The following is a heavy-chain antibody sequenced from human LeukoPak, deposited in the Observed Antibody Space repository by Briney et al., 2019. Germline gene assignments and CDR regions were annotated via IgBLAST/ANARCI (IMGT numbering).Heavy chain of an antibody. Sequence: GGSLRLSCAASGFTFSSYSMNWVRQAPGKGLEWVSYISSSSSTIYYADSVKGRFTISRDNAKNSLYLQMNNLRAEDTAVYYCARDHDYYDSSGYYYYWGQGTLVTVSS. CDR2: ISSSSSTI. CDR1: GFTFSSYS. J-gene: IGHJ4*02. D-gene: IGHD3-22*01. CDR3: ARDHDYYDSSGYYYY. V-gene: IGHV3-48*04.